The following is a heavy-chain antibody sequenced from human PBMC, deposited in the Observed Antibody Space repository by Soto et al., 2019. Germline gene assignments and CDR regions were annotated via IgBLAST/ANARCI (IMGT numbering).Heavy chain of an antibody. CDR1: GYTFTNFG. D-gene: IGHD3-3*01. J-gene: IGHJ6*02. V-gene: IGHV1-18*01. CDR2: ISAYNGNT. CDR3: ATDGQITTFGVASAPYALDV. Sequence: AQVNVSCKGSGYTFTNFGISWVRQAPLQGLEWMGWISAYNGNTNYAQNFQGRVTMTTDTSTSTAYMELRSLRSDDTAVYYCATDGQITTFGVASAPYALDVWGQGTTVTVSS.